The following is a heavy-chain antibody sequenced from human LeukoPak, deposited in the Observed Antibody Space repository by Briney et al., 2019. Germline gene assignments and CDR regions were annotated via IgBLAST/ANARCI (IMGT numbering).Heavy chain of an antibody. CDR3: AREPGSHQRDWYFDL. CDR2: INSDGSDI. V-gene: IGHV3-74*01. D-gene: IGHD1-14*01. CDR1: AFTFSSNW. Sequence: GGSLRLSFSVSAFTFSSNWMHWVRQAPGKGLVWLSRINSDGSDIGYADSVRGRFTISRDNAKNTVYLQMNSLRAEDSAVYYCAREPGSHQRDWYFDLWGRGTLVTVSS. J-gene: IGHJ2*01.